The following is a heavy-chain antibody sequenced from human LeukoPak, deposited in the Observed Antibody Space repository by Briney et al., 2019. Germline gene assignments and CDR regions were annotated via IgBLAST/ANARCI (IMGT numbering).Heavy chain of an antibody. V-gene: IGHV3-53*01. Sequence: GGSLRLSCAASGFTVSSNYMSWVRRAPGKGLEWVSVIYSGGSTYYADSVKGRFTISRDNSKNTLYLQMNSLRAEDTAVYYCARDYANYYDSSGFPPVWGQGTLVTVSS. CDR2: IYSGGST. D-gene: IGHD3-22*01. J-gene: IGHJ4*02. CDR1: GFTVSSNY. CDR3: ARDYANYYDSSGFPPV.